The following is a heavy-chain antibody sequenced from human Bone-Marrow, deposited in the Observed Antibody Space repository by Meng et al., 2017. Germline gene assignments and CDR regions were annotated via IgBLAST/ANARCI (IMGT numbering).Heavy chain of an antibody. CDR3: SRSYGSEKILDY. Sequence: GESLKISCAGSGFTFSSYWMHWVRQGPGKGLVWVSHINTAGTTTTYADSVKGRFTISRDNAKNTLYLQMDSLRAEDTAVYYSSRSYGSEKILDYWGQGTLVTVSS. J-gene: IGHJ4*02. D-gene: IGHD3-10*01. CDR1: GFTFSSYW. V-gene: IGHV3-74*01. CDR2: INTAGTTT.